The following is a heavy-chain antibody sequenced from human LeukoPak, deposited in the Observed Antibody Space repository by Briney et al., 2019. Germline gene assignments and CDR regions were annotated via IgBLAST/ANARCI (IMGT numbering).Heavy chain of an antibody. CDR1: GGSIRSRSYY. D-gene: IGHD6-19*01. Sequence: SETLSLTCSVSGGSIRSRSYYWGWIRQPPGKGLEWIGSIYYSGSTNYNPSLKSRVTISVDTSKNQFSLKLSSVTAADTAVYYCARMGMAVAGRGFYWGQGTLVTVSS. CDR3: ARMGMAVAGRGFY. J-gene: IGHJ4*02. V-gene: IGHV4-39*07. CDR2: IYYSGST.